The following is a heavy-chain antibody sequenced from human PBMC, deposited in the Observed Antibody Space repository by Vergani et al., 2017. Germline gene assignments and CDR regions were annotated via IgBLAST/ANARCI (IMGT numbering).Heavy chain of an antibody. Sequence: QVQLQESGPGLVKPSETLSLTCTVSGGSVSSGSYYWSWIRQPPGKGLEWIGYIYYSGSTNYNPSLKSRVTISVDTSKNQFSLKLSPVTAADTAVYYCARTGLYRRWFDPWGQGTLVTVSS. D-gene: IGHD3-16*02. CDR3: ARTGLYRRWFDP. CDR2: IYYSGST. V-gene: IGHV4-61*01. CDR1: GGSVSSGSYY. J-gene: IGHJ5*02.